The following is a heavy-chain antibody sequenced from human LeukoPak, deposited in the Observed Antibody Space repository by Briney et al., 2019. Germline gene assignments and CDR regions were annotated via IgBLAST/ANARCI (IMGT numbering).Heavy chain of an antibody. CDR3: ARAGASSEIDY. CDR1: GFTFTSYG. V-gene: IGHV3-33*01. Sequence: SGGSLRPSCATSGFTFTSYGFHWVRQAPNKGLEWVAVIWFDGSRQYYIDTVRGRFTVSRDNSKNTIYLQMNSLRVEDTAIYYCARAGASSEIDYWGQGTLVTVSS. J-gene: IGHJ4*02. D-gene: IGHD1-26*01. CDR2: IWFDGSRQ.